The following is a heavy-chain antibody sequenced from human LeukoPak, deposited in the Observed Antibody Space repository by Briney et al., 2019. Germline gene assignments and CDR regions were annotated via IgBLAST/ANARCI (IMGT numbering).Heavy chain of an antibody. CDR3: ARAGGYYDSGWFDP. CDR1: GGSITSGGYY. V-gene: IGHV4-34*01. J-gene: IGHJ5*02. CDR2: INHSGST. Sequence: SETLSLTCIVSGGSITSGGYYWSWIRQHPGKGLEWIGEINHSGSTNYNPSLKSRVTISVDTSKNQFSLKLSSVTAADTAVYYCARAGGYYDSGWFDPWGQGTLVTVSS. D-gene: IGHD3-22*01.